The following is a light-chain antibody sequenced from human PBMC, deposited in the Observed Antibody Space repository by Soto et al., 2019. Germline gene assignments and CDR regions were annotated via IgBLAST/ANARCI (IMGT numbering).Light chain of an antibody. Sequence: EIVLTQSPATLSLSPGERATLSCRAPQSVSTFLAWYHQKPGQAPRLLIYDAPKRATGIPTRFSGSGSGTDFTLTISSLEPEDFAVYYCQQRINWPLTFGGGTKVEIK. CDR3: QQRINWPLT. V-gene: IGKV3-11*01. CDR1: QSVSTF. J-gene: IGKJ4*01. CDR2: DAP.